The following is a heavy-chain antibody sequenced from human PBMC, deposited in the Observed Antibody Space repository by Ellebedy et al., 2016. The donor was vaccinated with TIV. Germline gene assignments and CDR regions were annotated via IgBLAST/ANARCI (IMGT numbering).Heavy chain of an antibody. Sequence: GESLKISCAASGFTFSSYWMSWVRQAPGKGLEWVANIKQDGSGKYYVDSVKGRFTISRDNAKNSLYLQMNSLRAEDTAVYYCARSWGAYGDYGGYWGQGTLVAVSS. CDR3: ARSWGAYGDYGGY. CDR2: IKQDGSGK. CDR1: GFTFSSYW. D-gene: IGHD4-17*01. V-gene: IGHV3-7*01. J-gene: IGHJ4*02.